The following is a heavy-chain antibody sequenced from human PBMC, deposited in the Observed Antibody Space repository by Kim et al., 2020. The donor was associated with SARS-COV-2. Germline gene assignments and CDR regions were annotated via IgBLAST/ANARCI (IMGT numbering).Heavy chain of an antibody. Sequence: GGSLRLSCAASGFTFSSYAMSWVLQAPGKGLEWVSAISGSGGSTYYADSVKGRFTISRDNSKNTLYLQMDSLRAEDTAVYYCAKRSAVTTSDFDYWGQGTLVTVSS. J-gene: IGHJ4*02. CDR2: ISGSGGST. D-gene: IGHD4-17*01. CDR3: AKRSAVTTSDFDY. CDR1: GFTFSSYA. V-gene: IGHV3-23*01.